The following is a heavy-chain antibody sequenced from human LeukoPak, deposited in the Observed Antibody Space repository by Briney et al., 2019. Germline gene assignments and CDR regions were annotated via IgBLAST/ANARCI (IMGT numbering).Heavy chain of an antibody. D-gene: IGHD6-13*01. CDR3: ARDGSPVYSSSWSPRSDY. Sequence: GASVKVSCKASGYTFTSYGISWVRQAPGQGLEWMGWISAYNGNTNYAQKLQGRVTMTTDTSTSTVYMELRSLRSDDTAVYYCARDGSPVYSSSWSPRSDYWGQGTLVTVSS. V-gene: IGHV1-18*01. CDR1: GYTFTSYG. CDR2: ISAYNGNT. J-gene: IGHJ4*02.